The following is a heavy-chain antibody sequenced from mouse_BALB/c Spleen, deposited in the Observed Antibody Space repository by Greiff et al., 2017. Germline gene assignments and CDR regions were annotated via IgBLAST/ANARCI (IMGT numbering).Heavy chain of an antibody. CDR1: GFTFSSYT. CDR2: ISSGGGNT. D-gene: IGHD1-1*01. CDR3: ARLLRSYYFDY. V-gene: IGHV5-9*03. J-gene: IGHJ2*01. Sequence: EVKLVESGGGLVKPGGSLKLSCAASGFTFSSYTMSWVRQTPEKRLEWVATISSGGGNTYYQDSVKGRFTISRDNAKNNLYLQMSSLRSEDTALYDCARLLRSYYFDYWGQGTTLTVSS.